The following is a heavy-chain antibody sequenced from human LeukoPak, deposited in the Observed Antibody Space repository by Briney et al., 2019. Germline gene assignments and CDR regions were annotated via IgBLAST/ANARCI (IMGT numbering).Heavy chain of an antibody. CDR3: ARDSRSWFGEGDIDV. CDR1: GFTFSSYG. D-gene: IGHD3-10*01. Sequence: PGGSLRLSCAASGFTFSSYGMHWVRQAPGKGLEWVAVISYDGSNKYYADSVRGRFTISRDNSKNTLYLQMNSLGPEDTAVFYCARDSRSWFGEGDIDVWGKGTTVTISS. J-gene: IGHJ6*03. V-gene: IGHV3-30*03. CDR2: ISYDGSNK.